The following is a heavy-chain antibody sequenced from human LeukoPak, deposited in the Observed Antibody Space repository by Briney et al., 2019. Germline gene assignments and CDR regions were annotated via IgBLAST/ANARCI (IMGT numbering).Heavy chain of an antibody. CDR3: AKDHESDGYPCLDH. Sequence: GGSLRLSYAASGFTFSRLAMTWVRQAPGKGLEWVSTISASGPYYADAVRGRFTISRDNSRSTLSLQMDSLRAEDTAVYYCAKDHESDGYPCLDHWGLGTLVTVSS. J-gene: IGHJ4*02. D-gene: IGHD3-22*01. CDR1: GFTFSRLA. V-gene: IGHV3-23*01. CDR2: ISASGP.